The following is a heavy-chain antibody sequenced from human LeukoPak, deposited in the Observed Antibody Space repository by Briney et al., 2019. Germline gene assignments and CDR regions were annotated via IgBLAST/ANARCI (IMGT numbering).Heavy chain of an antibody. D-gene: IGHD6-19*01. J-gene: IGHJ5*02. CDR1: GFSFRSYG. CDR3: AKVISACSGLDH. CDR2: IRFDGNEK. Sequence: PGGSLRLSCAASGFSFRSYGMQWVRQTPGKGLEWVSFIRFDGNEKLYADSVNGRFTISRDNSKDTMYLQVSSLKPEDSGVYYCAKVISACSGLDHWGQGTLVTVSS. V-gene: IGHV3-30*02.